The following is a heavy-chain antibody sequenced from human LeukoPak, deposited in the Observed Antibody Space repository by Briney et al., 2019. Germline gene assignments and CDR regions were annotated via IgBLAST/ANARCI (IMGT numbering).Heavy chain of an antibody. J-gene: IGHJ5*02. Sequence: ASVKVSCKASGYTFTSYYMHWVRQAPGQGLEWMGIINPSGGSTSYAQKFQGRVTMTRDTSTSTVYMELSSLRSEDTAIYYCAKLAASETGEGSWGQGTLVTVSS. D-gene: IGHD6-13*01. CDR2: INPSGGST. V-gene: IGHV1-46*01. CDR1: GYTFTSYY. CDR3: AKLAASETGEGS.